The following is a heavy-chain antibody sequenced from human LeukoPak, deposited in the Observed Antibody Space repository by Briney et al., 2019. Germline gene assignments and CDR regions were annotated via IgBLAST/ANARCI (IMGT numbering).Heavy chain of an antibody. CDR2: IYCSGST. J-gene: IGHJ4*02. Sequence: SETLSLTCTVSGGSISRYYWSWIRQPPGKGLEWIGYIYCSGSTNYNPSLKSRVTISVDTSKNQFSLKLSSVTAADTAVYYCARGPDDSSEKALYYFHYWGQGTLVTVSS. V-gene: IGHV4-59*01. D-gene: IGHD3-22*01. CDR3: ARGPDDSSEKALYYFHY. CDR1: GGSISRYY.